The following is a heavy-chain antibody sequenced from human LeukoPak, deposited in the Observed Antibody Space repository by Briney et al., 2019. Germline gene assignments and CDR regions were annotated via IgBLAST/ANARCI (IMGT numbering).Heavy chain of an antibody. V-gene: IGHV4-30-4*01. J-gene: IGHJ2*01. D-gene: IGHD6-13*01. CDR2: IYYSGST. CDR3: ARDNNGIAVADPGYFDL. CDR1: GGSISSGDYY. Sequence: SQTLSLTCTVSGGSISSGDYYWSWLRQPPGKGLEWIGYIYYSGSTYYNPSLKSRVTISVDTSKNQFSLKLSSVTAADTAVYYCARDNNGIAVADPGYFDLWGRGTLVTVSS.